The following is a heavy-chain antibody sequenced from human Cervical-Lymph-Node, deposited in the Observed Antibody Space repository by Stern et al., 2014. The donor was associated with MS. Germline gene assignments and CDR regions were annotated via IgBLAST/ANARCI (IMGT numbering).Heavy chain of an antibody. D-gene: IGHD6-13*01. CDR3: AREALAAGGLDY. Sequence: QLQLQASGPGLVKPSETLSLTCTVSGCSISSYYLSSIRLPPGKGLACIGYIYYSGSTNYNPSHKSRVTISVDTSKNQFSLKLSSVTAADTAVYYCAREALAAGGLDYWGQGTLVTVSS. V-gene: IGHV4-59*01. CDR1: GCSISSYY. CDR2: IYYSGST. J-gene: IGHJ4*02.